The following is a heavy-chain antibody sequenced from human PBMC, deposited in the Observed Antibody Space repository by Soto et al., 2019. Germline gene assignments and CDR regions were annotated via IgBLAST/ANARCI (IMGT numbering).Heavy chain of an antibody. D-gene: IGHD3-22*01. CDR1: GNTFTTYY. J-gene: IGHJ5*02. CDR3: AIGPPYYDKSGQPPPLPS. Sequence: QVQLVQSGAEVRKPGASVKVSCKASGNTFTTYYMHWVRQAPGQGLEWMGVINPGGGSKIYAQKFQGRVKMTRDTSTSTVYMELSSLRSEDSALDYCAIGPPYYDKSGQPPPLPSLGQGTLVTFSS. V-gene: IGHV1-46*01. CDR2: INPGGGSK.